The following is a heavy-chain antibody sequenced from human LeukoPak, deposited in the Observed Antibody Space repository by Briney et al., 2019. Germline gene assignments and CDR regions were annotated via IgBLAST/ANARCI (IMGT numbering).Heavy chain of an antibody. V-gene: IGHV1-2*02. CDR1: GYTFTGYY. J-gene: IGHJ4*02. D-gene: IGHD2-2*01. CDR3: ARDREGYSSTSCDPILGY. CDR2: INPNSGGT. Sequence: GASVKVSCKASGYTFTGYYMHWVRQAPGQGLEWMGWINPNSGGTNYAQKFQGRVTVTRDTSISTAYMELSRLRSDDTAVYYCARDREGYSSTSCDPILGYWGQGTLVTVSS.